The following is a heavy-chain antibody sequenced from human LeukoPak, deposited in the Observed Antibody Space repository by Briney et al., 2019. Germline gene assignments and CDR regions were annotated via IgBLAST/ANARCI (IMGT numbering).Heavy chain of an antibody. CDR3: ARVGRSGWTVDY. CDR2: ISSSSSNI. D-gene: IGHD6-19*01. CDR1: GFSFSDYW. J-gene: IGHJ4*02. V-gene: IGHV3-48*04. Sequence: GGSLRLSCAASGFSFSDYWMHWVRQGPGKGLEWVSYISSSSSNIYHADSVKGRFTISRDNAKNSLHLQMNSLRAEDTAVYYCARVGRSGWTVDYWGQGTLVTVSP.